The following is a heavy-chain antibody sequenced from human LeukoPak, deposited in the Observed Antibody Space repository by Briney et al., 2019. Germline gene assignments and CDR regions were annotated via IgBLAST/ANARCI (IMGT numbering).Heavy chain of an antibody. J-gene: IGHJ5*02. CDR2: IYTSGST. CDR3: ARHTYCSSTSCYTNSWFDR. D-gene: IGHD2-2*02. CDR1: GCSISSYY. Sequence: SETLSLTCTVFGCSISSYYWSWIRQPPGKGLEWIGYIYTSGSTNYNPSLKSRVTISVDTSKNQFSLKLSSVTAADTAVYYCARHTYCSSTSCYTNSWFDRWGQGTLVTVSS. V-gene: IGHV4-4*09.